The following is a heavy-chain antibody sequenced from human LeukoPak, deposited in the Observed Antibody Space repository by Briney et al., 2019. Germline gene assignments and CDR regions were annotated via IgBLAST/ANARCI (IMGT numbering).Heavy chain of an antibody. CDR1: GFTFSSYA. CDR3: ARVYSSSWYSAFDI. V-gene: IGHV3-64*01. J-gene: IGHJ3*02. D-gene: IGHD6-13*01. CDR2: ISSNGGST. Sequence: PGGSLRLSCAASGFTFSSYAMHWLRPAPWKGLEYVSAISSNGGSTYYANSLKGRFTISRDNSKNTLYLQMGSLRAEDMAVYYCARVYSSSWYSAFDIWGQGTMVTVSS.